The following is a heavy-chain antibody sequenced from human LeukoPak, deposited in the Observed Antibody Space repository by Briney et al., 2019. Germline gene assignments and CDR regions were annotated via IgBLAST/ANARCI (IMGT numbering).Heavy chain of an antibody. CDR2: INPSGGST. CDR1: GYTFTSYY. CDR3: AREPLDCSSTSCYLTHYYYYGMDV. Sequence: ASVEVSCKASGYTFTSYYMHWVRQAPGQGLEWMGIINPSGGSTSYAQKFQGRVTMTRDTSTSTVYMELSSLRSEDTAVYYCAREPLDCSSTSCYLTHYYYYGMDVWSQGTTVTVSS. D-gene: IGHD2-2*01. J-gene: IGHJ6*02. V-gene: IGHV1-46*01.